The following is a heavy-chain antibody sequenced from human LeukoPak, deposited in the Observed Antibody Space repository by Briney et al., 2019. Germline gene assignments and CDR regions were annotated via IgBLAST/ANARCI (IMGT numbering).Heavy chain of an antibody. D-gene: IGHD3-10*01. J-gene: IGHJ6*03. Sequence: ASLSVSCKASGYTFTSYGISWVRQPPGQGLEWMGWISAYNGNTNYAQKMQGRVTMTTDTSTSTAYMELSSLRSDDTAVYYCARGTMVRGYYIDVWGKGTTVTVSS. V-gene: IGHV1-18*01. CDR1: GYTFTSYG. CDR3: ARGTMVRGYYIDV. CDR2: ISAYNGNT.